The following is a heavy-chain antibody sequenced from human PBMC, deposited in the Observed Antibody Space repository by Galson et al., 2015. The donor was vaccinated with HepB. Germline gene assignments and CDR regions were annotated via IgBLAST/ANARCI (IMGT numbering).Heavy chain of an antibody. Sequence: CAISGDSVSSNSAAWNWIRQSPSRGLEWLGRTYYRSKWYNDYAVSVKSRITINPDTSKNQFSLQLNSVTPEDTAVYYCARGTGRYSYGFGWFDPWGQGTLVTVSS. CDR3: ARGTGRYSYGFGWFDP. J-gene: IGHJ5*02. CDR2: TYYRSKWYN. V-gene: IGHV6-1*01. CDR1: GDSVSSNSAA. D-gene: IGHD5-18*01.